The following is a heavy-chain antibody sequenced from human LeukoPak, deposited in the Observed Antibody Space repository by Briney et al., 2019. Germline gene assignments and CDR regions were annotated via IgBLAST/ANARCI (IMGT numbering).Heavy chain of an antibody. CDR1: GFTFDDYA. CDR2: ISWNSGSI. D-gene: IGHD3-22*01. V-gene: IGHV3-9*01. J-gene: IGHJ4*02. Sequence: QAGGSLRLSCAASGFTFDDYAMHWVRQAPGKGLEWVSGISWNSGSIGYADSVKGRFTISRDNAKNSLYLQMNSLRAEDTALYYCAKVLNYYDSSGSFDYWGQGTLVTVSS. CDR3: AKVLNYYDSSGSFDY.